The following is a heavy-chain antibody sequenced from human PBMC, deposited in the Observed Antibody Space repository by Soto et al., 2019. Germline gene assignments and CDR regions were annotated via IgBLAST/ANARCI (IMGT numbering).Heavy chain of an antibody. V-gene: IGHV5-51*01. J-gene: IGHJ4*02. Sequence: EVQLVQSGAEVKKPGESLKISCKGSGYSFTSYWIGWVRQMPGKGLEWMGIIYPGDSDTRYSPAFQGQVTISSDKSISTGYLQWSSLKASDTAMYYCASNPYRSGWWTDYFNWGQGTLVTVSS. CDR2: IYPGDSDT. CDR3: ASNPYRSGWWTDYFN. CDR1: GYSFTSYW. D-gene: IGHD6-19*01.